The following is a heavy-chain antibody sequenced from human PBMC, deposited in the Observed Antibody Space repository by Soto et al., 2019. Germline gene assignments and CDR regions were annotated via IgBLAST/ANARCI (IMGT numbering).Heavy chain of an antibody. V-gene: IGHV1-18*01. CDR2: INAGNGNT. Sequence: ASVKVSFKASGYTFTNSGISWVRQAPGQRLEWMGWINAGNGNTKYAQKLQGRVTMTTDTSTSTAYMELRSLRSDDTAVYYCASSNVGYSSYDYWGQGTLVTVSS. D-gene: IGHD6-13*01. J-gene: IGHJ4*02. CDR3: ASSNVGYSSYDY. CDR1: GYTFTNSG.